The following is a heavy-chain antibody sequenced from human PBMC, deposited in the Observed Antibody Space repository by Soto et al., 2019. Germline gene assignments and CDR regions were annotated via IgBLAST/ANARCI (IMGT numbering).Heavy chain of an antibody. V-gene: IGHV1-18*01. J-gene: IGHJ6*02. Sequence: QVQLVQSGAEVKKPGASVKVSCKASGYTFTSYGISWVRQAPGQGLEWMGWISAYNGNTNYAQKLQGRVTMTTDTSTSTAYMELRSLRSDVTAVYYCARGGIAAAGTRLADYYYGMDVWGQGTTVTVSS. CDR1: GYTFTSYG. D-gene: IGHD6-13*01. CDR2: ISAYNGNT. CDR3: ARGGIAAAGTRLADYYYGMDV.